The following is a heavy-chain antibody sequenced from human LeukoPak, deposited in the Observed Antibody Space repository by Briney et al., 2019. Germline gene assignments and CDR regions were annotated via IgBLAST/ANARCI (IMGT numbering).Heavy chain of an antibody. CDR1: GGSIISYY. Sequence: PSETLSLTCTVSGGSIISYYWTWIRQPPGRRLEWIGYIYYSGSTNYNPSLKSRVTISVDTSKNQSSLKLSSVNAADTAVYYCATGAGYISSWPFDYWGQGTLVTVSS. CDR3: ATGAGYISSWPFDY. J-gene: IGHJ4*02. V-gene: IGHV4-59*01. D-gene: IGHD6-13*01. CDR2: IYYSGST.